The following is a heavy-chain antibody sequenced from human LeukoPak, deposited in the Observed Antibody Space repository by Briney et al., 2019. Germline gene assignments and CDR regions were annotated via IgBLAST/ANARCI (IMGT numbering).Heavy chain of an antibody. D-gene: IGHD3-16*01. CDR2: ISYDGSNK. CDR1: GFTFSSYG. Sequence: GGSLRLSCAASGFTFSSYGMHWVRQAPGKGLEWVAVISYDGSNKYYADSVKGRFTISRDNSKNTLYLQMNSLRAEDTAVYYCARDPTYEDAFDIWGQGTMVTVSS. CDR3: ARDPTYEDAFDI. V-gene: IGHV3-30*03. J-gene: IGHJ3*02.